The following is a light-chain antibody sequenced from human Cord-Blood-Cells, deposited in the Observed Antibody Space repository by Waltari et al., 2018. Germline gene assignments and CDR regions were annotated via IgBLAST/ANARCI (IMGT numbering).Light chain of an antibody. CDR1: SSDVGGYHY. V-gene: IGLV2-14*01. CDR3: SSYTSSSTVV. Sequence: QSALTQPASVSGSPGQPITISCTGTSSDVGGYHYFSWYQQHPGKAPKLMIYDVSNRPSGVSNRFSGSKSGNTASLTISGLQAEDEADYYCSSYTSSSTVVFGGGTKLTVI. J-gene: IGLJ2*01. CDR2: DVS.